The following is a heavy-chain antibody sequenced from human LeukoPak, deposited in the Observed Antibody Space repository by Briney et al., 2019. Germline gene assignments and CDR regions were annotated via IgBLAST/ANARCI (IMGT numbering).Heavy chain of an antibody. J-gene: IGHJ3*02. CDR2: IYPDDSDT. CDR3: ARHEGYCISSSCSDTFDI. CDR1: GYKFPTYW. D-gene: IGHD2-2*01. V-gene: IGHV5-51*01. Sequence: GESLKISCKGSGYKFPTYWIGGVRQMPGKSLEWMGIIYPDDSDTRYSPSFQGLVTISDDKSISTAYLQWSSLKASDTAMYYRARHEGYCISSSCSDTFDIWGQGTMVTVSS.